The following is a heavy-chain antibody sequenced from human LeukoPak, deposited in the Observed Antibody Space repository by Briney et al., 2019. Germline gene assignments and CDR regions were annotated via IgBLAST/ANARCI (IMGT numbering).Heavy chain of an antibody. CDR3: ARDGGYNFPFDY. Sequence: SVKVSCKASGGTFSSYAISWVRQAPGQGLEWMGRIIPIFGTANYAQKFQGKVTITTDESTSTAYMELSSLRSEDTAVYYCARDGGYNFPFDYWGQGTLVTVSS. D-gene: IGHD5-24*01. CDR1: GGTFSSYA. CDR2: IIPIFGTA. V-gene: IGHV1-69*05. J-gene: IGHJ4*02.